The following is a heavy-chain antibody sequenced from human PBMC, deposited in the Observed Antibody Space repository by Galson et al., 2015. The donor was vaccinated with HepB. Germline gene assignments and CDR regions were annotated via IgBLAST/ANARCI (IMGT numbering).Heavy chain of an antibody. Sequence: SVKVSCKASGYTFISHNIHWVRQAPGQRLEWMGWINAGNGNTKYSQRFQDRVTITSDTSATTVYMELSSLRSEDTAVYYCARETISSPWYSSWFDPWGQGTLVPVSS. CDR3: ARETISSPWYSSWFDP. V-gene: IGHV1-3*01. J-gene: IGHJ5*02. CDR2: INAGNGNT. D-gene: IGHD4-11*01. CDR1: GYTFISHN.